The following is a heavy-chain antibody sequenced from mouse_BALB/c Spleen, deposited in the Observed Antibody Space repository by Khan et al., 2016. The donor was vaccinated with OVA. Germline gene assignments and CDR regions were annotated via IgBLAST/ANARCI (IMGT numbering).Heavy chain of an antibody. D-gene: IGHD2-13*01. J-gene: IGHJ3*01. Sequence: QVQLQQPGPELVKPGASVRISCKASGYTFTSYYIHWVKQRPGQGLEWIGWIYPGNVNTKYNEKFKGKATLTADKSSSTAYMQLSSLTSEDSAVYFCAVGEPWFAYWGQGTLVTVSA. V-gene: IGHV1S56*01. CDR2: IYPGNVNT. CDR3: AVGEPWFAY. CDR1: GYTFTSYY.